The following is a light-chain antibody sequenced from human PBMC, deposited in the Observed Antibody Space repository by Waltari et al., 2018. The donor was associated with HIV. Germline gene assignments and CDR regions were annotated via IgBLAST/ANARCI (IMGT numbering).Light chain of an antibody. Sequence: EIVLTQSPGTLSLSPGERATLSRRPSKRVGSSFLAWYQQKPGQAPRLLIYGASTRATGIPDRFTGSGSGTDFALTISRLEPEDFAVYFCQQFGNSPSPTWTFGQGTKVEIK. CDR3: QQFGNSPSPTWT. CDR1: KRVGSSF. J-gene: IGKJ1*01. V-gene: IGKV3-20*01. CDR2: GAS.